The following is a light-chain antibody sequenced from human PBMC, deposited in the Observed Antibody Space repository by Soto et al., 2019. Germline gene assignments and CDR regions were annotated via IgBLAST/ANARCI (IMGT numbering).Light chain of an antibody. J-gene: IGLJ1*01. V-gene: IGLV2-14*02. Sequence: QSALTQPASVSGSPGQSITISCIGTRDDVGRYNLVSWYQHHPGKAPKVVIYEATKRPSGVSNRFSGSKSGNTASLTISGLQAEDEADYYCSSYTTTNTYVFGTGTKLTVL. CDR3: SSYTTTNTYV. CDR2: EAT. CDR1: RDDVGRYNL.